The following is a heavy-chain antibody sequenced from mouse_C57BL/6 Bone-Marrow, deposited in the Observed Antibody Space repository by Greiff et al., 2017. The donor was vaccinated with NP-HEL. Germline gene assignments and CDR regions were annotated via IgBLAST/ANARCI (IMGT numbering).Heavy chain of an antibody. D-gene: IGHD1-1*01. Sequence: EVQGVESGGGLVKPGGSLKLSCAASGFTFSDYGMHWVRQAPEKGLEWVAYISSGSSTIYYADTVKGRFTISRDNAKNTLFLQMTSLRSEDTAMYYCARRITTVVAGAMDYWGQGTSVTVSS. V-gene: IGHV5-17*01. J-gene: IGHJ4*01. CDR3: ARRITTVVAGAMDY. CDR2: ISSGSSTI. CDR1: GFTFSDYG.